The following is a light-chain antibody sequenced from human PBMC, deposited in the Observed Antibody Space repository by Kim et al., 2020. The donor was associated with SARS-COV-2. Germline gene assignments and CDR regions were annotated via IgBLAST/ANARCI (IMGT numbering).Light chain of an antibody. CDR3: QSYDSSLSASV. V-gene: IGLV1-40*01. J-gene: IGLJ2*01. Sequence: QRVTISCTGSSSNIGAGYDVHWYQQLPGTAPKLLIYGNTNRPSGVPDRFSGSKSCTSSSLAITGLQAEDEADYYCQSYDSSLSASVFGGGTQLTVL. CDR2: GNT. CDR1: SSNIGAGYD.